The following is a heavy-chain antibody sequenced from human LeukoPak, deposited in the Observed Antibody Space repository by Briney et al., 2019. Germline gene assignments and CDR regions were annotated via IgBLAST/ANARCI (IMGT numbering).Heavy chain of an antibody. CDR1: GFTFSSYA. Sequence: GGSLRLSCAASGFTFSSYAMSGVRQAPGKGLEGVSAISGSGGSTYYADSVKGRFTISRDNSKNTLYLQMNSLRAEDTAVYYCAKGGGGSYRWFDPWGQGTLVTVSS. CDR3: AKGGGGSYRWFDP. V-gene: IGHV3-23*01. J-gene: IGHJ5*02. D-gene: IGHD1-26*01. CDR2: ISGSGGST.